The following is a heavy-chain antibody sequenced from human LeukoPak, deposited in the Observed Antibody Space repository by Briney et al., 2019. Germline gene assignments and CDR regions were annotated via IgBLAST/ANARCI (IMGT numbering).Heavy chain of an antibody. D-gene: IGHD1-7*01. J-gene: IGHJ4*02. CDR2: IKSHIDGVTT. CDR3: VTGNYGGRAAFGF. CDR1: GLIFTNAW. Sequence: TAGRSLRLSCAASGLIFTNAWMTWVRQAPGKGLEWIGRIKSHIDGVTTDYAAPVKGRFTISRDDSKNTVFLQMDSLKTEDTAVYYCVTGNYGGRAAFGFWGQGTLATVSS. V-gene: IGHV3-15*01.